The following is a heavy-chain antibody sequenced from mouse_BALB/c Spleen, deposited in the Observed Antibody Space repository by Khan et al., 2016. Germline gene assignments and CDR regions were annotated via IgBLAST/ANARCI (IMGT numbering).Heavy chain of an antibody. J-gene: IGHJ2*01. V-gene: IGHV6-3*01. CDR2: IRLNSDNYAT. Sequence: EVKLEVSGGGLVQPGGSMKLSCVASGFTFSSYCMSWVRQSPEKGLEWVAEIRLNSDNYATHYAESVKGKFIISSDDSKIRLNLQMNSLRPEDTGIYYCTVGAFDYWGQGTTLTVSA. CDR1: GFTFSSYC. CDR3: TVGAFDY. D-gene: IGHD1-1*02.